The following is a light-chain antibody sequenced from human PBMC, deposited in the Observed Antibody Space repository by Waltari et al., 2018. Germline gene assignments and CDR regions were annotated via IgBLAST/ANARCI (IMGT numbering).Light chain of an antibody. CDR3: QQSYNTPRT. CDR2: AAS. CDR1: QSISTH. V-gene: IGKV1-39*01. Sequence: DIKMTQSPSSLFAAVGDRVSITCRASQSISTHLNWYQQKPGKAPKLLIYAASNLQSGVPSRFSGRGSETDFTLTISSLQPEDFAVYYCQQSYNTPRTFGPGTKVDIK. J-gene: IGKJ3*01.